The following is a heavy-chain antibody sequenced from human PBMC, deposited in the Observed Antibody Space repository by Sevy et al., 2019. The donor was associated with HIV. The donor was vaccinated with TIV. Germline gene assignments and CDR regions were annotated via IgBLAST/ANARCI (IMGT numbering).Heavy chain of an antibody. CDR3: ARDPITSFGVVKDYYGMDV. CDR2: ISAYNGNT. Sequence: ASVKVSCKASGYTFTSYGISWVRQAPGQGLEWMGWISAYNGNTNYSQKLQGRVTMTTDTSTSTAYMELRSLRSDDTAVYYCARDPITSFGVVKDYYGMDVWGQGTTVTVSS. J-gene: IGHJ6*02. D-gene: IGHD3-3*01. CDR1: GYTFTSYG. V-gene: IGHV1-18*01.